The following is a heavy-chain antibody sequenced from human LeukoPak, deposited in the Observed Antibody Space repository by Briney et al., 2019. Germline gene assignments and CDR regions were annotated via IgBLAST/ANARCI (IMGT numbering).Heavy chain of an antibody. J-gene: IGHJ4*02. CDR2: INPNSDFT. CDR1: GGTFSSYA. Sequence: ASVNVSCKASGGTFSSYAISWVRQAPGQGLEWMGWINPNSDFTNFALNFQGRVTMTSDTSISTAYMELSRLRSDDTAVYYCARAISGGSPITASDYWGQGTLVTVSS. V-gene: IGHV1-2*02. CDR3: ARAISGGSPITASDY. D-gene: IGHD2-15*01.